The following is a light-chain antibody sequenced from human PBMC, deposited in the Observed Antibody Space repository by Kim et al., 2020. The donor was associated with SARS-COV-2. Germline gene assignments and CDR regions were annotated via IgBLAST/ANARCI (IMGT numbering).Light chain of an antibody. J-gene: IGLJ2*01. Sequence: SYELTQPPSVSVSPGQTASITCSGDKLGDKYACWYQQKPGQSPVLVIYEGTERPSGIPERFSGSKSGTTATLTISGTQAIDEADYYCQAWDSRTVIFGGGTQLT. CDR2: EGT. CDR3: QAWDSRTVI. CDR1: KLGDKY. V-gene: IGLV3-1*01.